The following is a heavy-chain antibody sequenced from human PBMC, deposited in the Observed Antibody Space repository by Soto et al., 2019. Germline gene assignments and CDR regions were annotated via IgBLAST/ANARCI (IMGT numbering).Heavy chain of an antibody. Sequence: SVKVSCKASGGTFSSYAISWVRQAPGQGLEWMGGIIPIFGTANYAQKFQGRVTITADESTSTAYMELSSLRSEDTAVYYCARGPDYYGSGSHYDDYWGQGTLVTVSS. CDR2: IIPIFGTA. D-gene: IGHD3-10*01. V-gene: IGHV1-69*13. J-gene: IGHJ4*02. CDR1: GGTFSSYA. CDR3: ARGPDYYGSGSHYDDY.